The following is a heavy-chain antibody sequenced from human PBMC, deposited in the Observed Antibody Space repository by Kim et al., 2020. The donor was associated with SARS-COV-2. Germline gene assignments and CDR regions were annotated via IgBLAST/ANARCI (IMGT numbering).Heavy chain of an antibody. CDR3: ARDWGAAVAGRPPRKPFDP. CDR2: ISYDGSNK. D-gene: IGHD6-19*01. J-gene: IGHJ5*02. CDR1: GFTFSSYG. Sequence: GGSLRLSCAASGFTFSSYGMHWVRQAPGKGLEWVAVISYDGSNKYYADSVKGRFTISRDNSKNTLYLQMNSLRAEDTAVYYCARDWGAAVAGRPPRKPFDPWGQGTLVTVSS. V-gene: IGHV3-33*05.